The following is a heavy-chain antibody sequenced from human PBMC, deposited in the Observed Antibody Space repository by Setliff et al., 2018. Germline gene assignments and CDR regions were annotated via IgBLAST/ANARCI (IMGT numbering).Heavy chain of an antibody. CDR3: ARGINSVSWTPKY. Sequence: SETLSLTCIVSADSMNNNFWTWIRRPPGKGLEWIGYIYPDGTTNYNPSLKSRMTISLDMSKNQFSLTLRSVTAANTAMYYCARGINSVSWTPKYWGRGTLVTVSS. CDR2: IYPDGTT. J-gene: IGHJ4*02. V-gene: IGHV4-4*08. D-gene: IGHD6-13*01. CDR1: ADSMNNNF.